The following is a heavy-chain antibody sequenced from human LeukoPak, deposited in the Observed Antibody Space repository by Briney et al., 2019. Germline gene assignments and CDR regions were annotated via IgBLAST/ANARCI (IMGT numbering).Heavy chain of an antibody. Sequence: PGGSLRLSCAASGFTFSSYAMSWVRQAPGKGLEWVSAISGSGVNTYYADSVKGRFTISRDNSKNTLSLQMNSLRAEDTAVYYCAKGGLGYYDSSGYRYWGQGTLVTVSS. CDR1: GFTFSSYA. CDR2: ISGSGVNT. CDR3: AKGGLGYYDSSGYRY. V-gene: IGHV3-23*01. D-gene: IGHD3-22*01. J-gene: IGHJ4*02.